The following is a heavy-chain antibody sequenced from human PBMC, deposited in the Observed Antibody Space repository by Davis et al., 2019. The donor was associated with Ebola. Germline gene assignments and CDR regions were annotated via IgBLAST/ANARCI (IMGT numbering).Heavy chain of an antibody. J-gene: IGHJ6*02. Sequence: ASVKVSCKASGYTFTGYYMHWVRQAPGQGLEWMGWINPNSGGTNYAPKFQGRVTMTRDTSISTAYMELSRLRSDDTAVYYSATASSPSGKRQYYYYYYGMDVWGQGTTATVSS. D-gene: IGHD6-6*01. V-gene: IGHV1-2*02. CDR2: INPNSGGT. CDR1: GYTFTGYY. CDR3: ATASSPSGKRQYYYYYYGMDV.